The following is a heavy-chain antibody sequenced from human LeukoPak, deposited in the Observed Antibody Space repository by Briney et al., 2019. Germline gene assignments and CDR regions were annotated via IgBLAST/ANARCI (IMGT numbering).Heavy chain of an antibody. D-gene: IGHD1-26*01. Sequence: RASGTLSLTCGVSGGSIDITNYWSWVRQAPGKGLEWIGEIAHDGTTNYIPSLRSRVAMSFDRANNQFSLSLTSVTAADTAVYYCTREDRPYCPFAYGGQGVLVTVSS. CDR3: TREDRPYCPFAY. V-gene: IGHV4-4*02. CDR2: IAHDGTT. J-gene: IGHJ4*02. CDR1: GGSIDITNY.